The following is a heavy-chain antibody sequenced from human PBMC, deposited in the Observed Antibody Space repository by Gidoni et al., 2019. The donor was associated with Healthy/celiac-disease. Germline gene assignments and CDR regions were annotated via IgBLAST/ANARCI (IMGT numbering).Heavy chain of an antibody. V-gene: IGHV1-46*03. J-gene: IGHJ4*02. CDR1: GYTFTSYY. Sequence: QVQLGQSGAEVKKPGASVKVSCKASGYTFTSYYMHWVRQAPGQGLEWMGIINPSVGSTSYAQKFQGRVTMTRDTSTSTVYMELSSLRSEDTAVYYCARGVGYYDSSGYYYFDYWGQGTLVTVSS. CDR2: INPSVGST. D-gene: IGHD3-22*01. CDR3: ARGVGYYDSSGYYYFDY.